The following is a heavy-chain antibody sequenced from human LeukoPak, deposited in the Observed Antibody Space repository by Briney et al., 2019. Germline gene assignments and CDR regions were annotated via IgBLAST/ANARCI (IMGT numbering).Heavy chain of an antibody. J-gene: IGHJ4*02. CDR2: IKTDGSET. CDR3: AKNNGWFHLTQ. Sequence: PGGSLRLSCAVSGFNFRDHWMDWVRQAPGKGLEWVGHIKTDGSETYYVDPLKGRFSISRDNTNNALYLQMNSLRVEDTAVYYCAKNNGWFHLTQWGQGTLVTVSS. V-gene: IGHV3-7*03. CDR1: GFNFRDHW. D-gene: IGHD6-19*01.